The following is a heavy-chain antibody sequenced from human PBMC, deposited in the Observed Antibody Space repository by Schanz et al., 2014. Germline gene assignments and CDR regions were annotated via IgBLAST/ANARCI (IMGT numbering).Heavy chain of an antibody. CDR1: GFTFSIYA. J-gene: IGHJ4*02. V-gene: IGHV3-64*04. D-gene: IGHD2-8*02. CDR3: AKSLESCPGGRCSRGYFDY. CDR2: ISHDGYST. Sequence: QVQLVESGGGLVQPGGSLRLSCSASGFTFSIYAMHWVRQAPGKGLEYVSAISHDGYSTYYAESVKGRFTISRDNAKNSLYLQMSSLRAEDTAVYYCAKSLESCPGGRCSRGYFDYWGQGTLVTVSS.